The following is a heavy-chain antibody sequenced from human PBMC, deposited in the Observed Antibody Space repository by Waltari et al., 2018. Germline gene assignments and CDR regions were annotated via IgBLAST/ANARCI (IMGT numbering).Heavy chain of an antibody. CDR2: IRYDGSNK. V-gene: IGHV3-30*02. D-gene: IGHD4-17*01. Sequence: QVQLVESGGGVVQPGGSLRLSCARSGFTFSDYGIHWVRQAPGKGLGWVAFIRYDGSNKYYADSVKGRFTISRDNSRGTLYLQMNSLRAEDTAVYYCARDDYGDYRLGYWGQGTLVTVSS. J-gene: IGHJ4*02. CDR3: ARDDYGDYRLGY. CDR1: GFTFSDYG.